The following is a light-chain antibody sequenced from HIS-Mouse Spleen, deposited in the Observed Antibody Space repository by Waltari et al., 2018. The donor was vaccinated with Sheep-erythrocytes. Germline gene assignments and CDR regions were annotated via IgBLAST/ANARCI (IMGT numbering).Light chain of an antibody. Sequence: QSALTQPRPVSGSPGQSVTISCTGTSSDVGGYNYVPWYQQHPGKAPKLMMYDVSKRPSGVPDRFSGSKSGNTASLTISGLQAEDEADYYCCSYAGSYNHVFATGTKVTVL. CDR1: SSDVGGYNY. V-gene: IGLV2-11*01. J-gene: IGLJ1*01. CDR2: DVS. CDR3: CSYAGSYNHV.